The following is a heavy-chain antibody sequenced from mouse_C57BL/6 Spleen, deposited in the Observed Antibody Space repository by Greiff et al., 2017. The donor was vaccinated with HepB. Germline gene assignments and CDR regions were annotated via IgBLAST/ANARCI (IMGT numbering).Heavy chain of an antibody. D-gene: IGHD2-5*01. Sequence: VHVKQSGPELVKPGDSVKISCKASGYSFTGYFMNWVMQSHGKSLEWIGRINPYNGDTFYNQKFKGKATLTVDKSSSTAHMELRSLTSEDSAVYYCARSDSNYFDYWGQGTTLTVSS. J-gene: IGHJ2*01. CDR2: INPYNGDT. CDR3: ARSDSNYFDY. V-gene: IGHV1-20*01. CDR1: GYSFTGYF.